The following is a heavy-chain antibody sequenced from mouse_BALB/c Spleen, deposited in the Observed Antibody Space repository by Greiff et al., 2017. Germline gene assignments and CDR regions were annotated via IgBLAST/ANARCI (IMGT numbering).Heavy chain of an antibody. V-gene: IGHV5-6-5*01. J-gene: IGHJ2*03. Sequence: EVQLVESGGGLVKPGGSLKLSCAASGFTFSSYAMSWVRQTPEKRLEWVASISSGGSTYYPDSVKGRFTISRDNARNILYLQMSSLRSEDTAMYYCARRGFHDYWGQGTSLTVSS. CDR3: ARRGFHDY. CDR1: GFTFSSYA. CDR2: ISSGGST.